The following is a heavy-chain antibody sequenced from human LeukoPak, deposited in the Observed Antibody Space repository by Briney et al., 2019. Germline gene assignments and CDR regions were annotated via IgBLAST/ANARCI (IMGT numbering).Heavy chain of an antibody. J-gene: IGHJ5*02. Sequence: SETLSLTCTVSGGSMKDYYWSWIRQPPGKGMEWIGYIYYSGSTNYNPSLKSRVTRSVDTSNNQFSLRLSSVTAADTAVYYCARDSWSNWFDPWGQGTLVTVSS. CDR3: ARDSWSNWFDP. CDR2: IYYSGST. D-gene: IGHD2-8*01. CDR1: GGSMKDYY. V-gene: IGHV4-59*01.